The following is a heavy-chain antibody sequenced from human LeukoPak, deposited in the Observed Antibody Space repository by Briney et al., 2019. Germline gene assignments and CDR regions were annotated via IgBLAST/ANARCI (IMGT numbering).Heavy chain of an antibody. CDR1: GFTFSTYG. CDR3: ARTHIPQYDFWTASI. V-gene: IGHV3-21*01. D-gene: IGHD3-3*01. Sequence: GGSLRLSCAASGFTFSTYGMIWVRQAPGKGPEWVSSISSISTYTHYADAVKGRFTISRDNTKNSLYLQMNSLRVEDMAVYYCARTHIPQYDFWTASIWGQGTLVAVSS. J-gene: IGHJ4*02. CDR2: ISSISTYT.